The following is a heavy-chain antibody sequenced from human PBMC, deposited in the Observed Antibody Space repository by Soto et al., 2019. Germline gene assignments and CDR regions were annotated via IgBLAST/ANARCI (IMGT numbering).Heavy chain of an antibody. J-gene: IGHJ6*02. CDR3: ARETIEVIRTSIAAAGMDV. V-gene: IGHV4-31*03. CDR1: GGSISSGGYY. Sequence: SETLSLTCTVSGGSISSGGYYWSWIRQHPGKGLEWIGYIYYSGSTYYNPSLKSRVTISVDTSKNQFSLKLSSVTAADTAVYYCARETIEVIRTSIAAAGMDVWGQGTTVTVSS. D-gene: IGHD6-13*01. CDR2: IYYSGST.